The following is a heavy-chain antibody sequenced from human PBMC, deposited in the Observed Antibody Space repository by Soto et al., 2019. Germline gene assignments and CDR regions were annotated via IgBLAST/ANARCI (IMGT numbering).Heavy chain of an antibody. CDR3: AIRGRYYYYYGMDV. J-gene: IGHJ6*02. V-gene: IGHV3-11*06. D-gene: IGHD3-10*01. CDR1: GFTFSDYY. Sequence: GGSLRLSCAASGFTFSDYYMSWIRQAPGKGLEWVSYISSSSYTNYADSVKGRFTISRDNAKNSLYLQMNSLRAEDTAVYYCAIRGRYYYYYGMDVWGQGTTVTVAS. CDR2: ISSSSYT.